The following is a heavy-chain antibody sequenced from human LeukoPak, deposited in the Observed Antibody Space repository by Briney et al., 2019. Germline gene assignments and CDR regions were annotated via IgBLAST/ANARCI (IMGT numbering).Heavy chain of an antibody. J-gene: IGHJ6*02. V-gene: IGHV3-30*18. Sequence: GRSLRLSCAASGFTFSGYGMHWVRRAPGKGLEWVAVISYDGSNKYYADSVKGRFTISRDNSKNTLYLQMNSLRAEDTAVYYCAKLGGKEQLVHYGMDVWGQGTTVTVSS. CDR1: GFTFSGYG. D-gene: IGHD6-6*01. CDR3: AKLGGKEQLVHYGMDV. CDR2: ISYDGSNK.